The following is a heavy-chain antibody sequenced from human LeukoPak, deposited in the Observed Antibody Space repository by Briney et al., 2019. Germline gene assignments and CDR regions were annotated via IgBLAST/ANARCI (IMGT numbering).Heavy chain of an antibody. D-gene: IGHD2-2*01. CDR1: GYTFTSNY. J-gene: IGHJ4*02. CDR3: ARERQLNYFDY. CDR2: ISPSGGST. Sequence: GASVKVSCKAFGYTFTSNYMHWVRQAPGQGPEWMGVISPSGGSTTYAQKFQGRVTLTRDMSTSTDYLELSSLRSEDTAVYYCARERQLNYFDYWGQGTLVTVSS. V-gene: IGHV1-46*01.